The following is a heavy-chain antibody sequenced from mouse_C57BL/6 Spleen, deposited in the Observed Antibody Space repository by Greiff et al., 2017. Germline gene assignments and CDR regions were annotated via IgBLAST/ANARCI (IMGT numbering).Heavy chain of an antibody. J-gene: IGHJ4*01. CDR3: AREWIYYVYGRAMDY. CDR2: IYPGDGDT. D-gene: IGHD2-1*01. V-gene: IGHV1-80*01. CDR1: GYAFSSYW. Sequence: QVQLQQSGAELVKPGASVKISCKASGYAFSSYWMNWVKQRPGKGLEWIGQIYPGDGDTNYNGKFKGQATLTADKSSSTAYMQLSSLTSEDSAVYFCAREWIYYVYGRAMDYWGQGTTVTVSS.